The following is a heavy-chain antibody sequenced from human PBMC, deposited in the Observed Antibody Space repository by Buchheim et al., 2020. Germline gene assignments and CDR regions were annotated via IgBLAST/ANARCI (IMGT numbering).Heavy chain of an antibody. J-gene: IGHJ6*03. CDR1: GFTFSDYW. V-gene: IGHV3-7*05. Sequence: EVQLVESGGGLVQPGESLRLSCAASGFTFSDYWMGWVRQAPGRGLEWVANIKHDGSGKYCVDFGRFTISRDNSTNTLYLQMNSLRAEDTAVYYCARMGVPSGYMDVWGKGTT. CDR2: IKHDGSGK. D-gene: IGHD2-2*01. CDR3: ARMGVPSGYMDV.